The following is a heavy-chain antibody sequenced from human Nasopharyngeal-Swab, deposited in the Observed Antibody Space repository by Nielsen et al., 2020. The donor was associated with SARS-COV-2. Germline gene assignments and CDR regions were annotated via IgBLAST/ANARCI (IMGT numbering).Heavy chain of an antibody. CDR1: GFTFSSYA. CDR3: ARDSGAPMDV. J-gene: IGHJ6*02. CDR2: ISYDGSNK. Sequence: SLKISCAASGFTFSSYAMHWVRQAPGKGLEWVAVISYDGSNKYYADSVKGRFTISRDNSKNTLYLQMNSLRAEDTAVYYCARDSGAPMDVWGQGTTVTVSS. D-gene: IGHD3-10*01. V-gene: IGHV3-30-3*01.